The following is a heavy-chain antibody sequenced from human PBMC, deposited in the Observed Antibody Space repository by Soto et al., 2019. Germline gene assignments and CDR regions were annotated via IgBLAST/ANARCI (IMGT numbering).Heavy chain of an antibody. D-gene: IGHD3-22*01. Sequence: EVQLVESGGGLVQPGGSLRLSCAASGFTFSSYWMHWVRQAPGKGLVWVSRINSDGSSTRYADSVKGRFTISRDNAKNTLYLQMNSLRAEDTAVYYCARVGLVYYDSSGYEGIWGQGTMVTVSS. CDR1: GFTFSSYW. CDR2: INSDGSST. CDR3: ARVGLVYYDSSGYEGI. J-gene: IGHJ3*02. V-gene: IGHV3-74*01.